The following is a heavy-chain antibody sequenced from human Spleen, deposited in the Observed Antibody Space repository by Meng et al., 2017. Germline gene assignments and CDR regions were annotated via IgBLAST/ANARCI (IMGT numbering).Heavy chain of an antibody. J-gene: IGHJ3*02. V-gene: IGHV3-9*02. CDR2: ISWNSGNI. CDR3: AKGAYYYDSSGSNDAFDI. Sequence: SLKISCAASGFTSDDYAMHWVRQAPGKGLEWVSGISWNSGNIGYADSVKGRFTISRDNAKNSLYLQMNSLRAEDTALYYCAKGAYYYDSSGSNDAFDIWGQGTLVTVSS. CDR1: GFTSDDYA. D-gene: IGHD3-22*01.